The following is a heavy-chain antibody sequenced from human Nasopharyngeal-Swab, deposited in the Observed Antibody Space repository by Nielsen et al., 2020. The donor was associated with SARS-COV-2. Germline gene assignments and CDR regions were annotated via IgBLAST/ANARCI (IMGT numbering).Heavy chain of an antibody. CDR3: AGDGLVYGSSWYGDNWFDP. CDR1: GCSISSYY. D-gene: IGHD6-13*01. Sequence: SETLSLTCTVSGCSISSYYWSWSRQPPGKGLEWIGYNNYSGSTNYNHSLKSRVTISVDTSKNQFSLKMTSVTAADAAVYYCAGDGLVYGSSWYGDNWFDPWGQGTLVTVSS. V-gene: IGHV4-59*13. J-gene: IGHJ5*02. CDR2: NNYSGST.